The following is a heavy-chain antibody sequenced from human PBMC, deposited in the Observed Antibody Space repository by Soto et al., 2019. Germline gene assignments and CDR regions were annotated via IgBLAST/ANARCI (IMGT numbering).Heavy chain of an antibody. CDR2: ISGSGGGR. V-gene: IGHV3-23*01. J-gene: IGHJ6*02. D-gene: IGHD2-15*01. CDR1: GFTFSSYG. CDR3: AKSILHCSDGGCSGNDYYYGMDV. Sequence: QPGGSLRLSCAASGFTFSSYGMSWVRQAPGKGLEWVSGISGSGGGRYYADSVKGRFTISRDASKNTLFLQMNSLGAEDTAVYFCAKSILHCSDGGCSGNDYYYGMDVWGQGTTVTVSS.